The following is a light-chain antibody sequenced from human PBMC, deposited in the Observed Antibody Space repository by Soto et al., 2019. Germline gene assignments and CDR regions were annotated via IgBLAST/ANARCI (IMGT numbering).Light chain of an antibody. J-gene: IGKJ1*01. CDR3: MQALQTPWT. Sequence: IVMTQSPLSLPVTPGEPASISCRSSQSLLHSNGYNYLDWYLQKPGQSPQLLIYLGSNRASGVPDRVSGSGSGTDFTLKISRVEAEDVGVYYCMQALQTPWTFGQGTKVDIK. CDR2: LGS. V-gene: IGKV2-28*01. CDR1: QSLLHSNGYNY.